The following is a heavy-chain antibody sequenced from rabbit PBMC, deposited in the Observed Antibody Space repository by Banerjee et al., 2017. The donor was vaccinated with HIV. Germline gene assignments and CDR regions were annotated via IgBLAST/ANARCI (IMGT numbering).Heavy chain of an antibody. CDR2: IDPIFGTT. CDR3: ARDRGSGWGDAIDP. J-gene: IGHJ2*01. CDR1: GFSFSSSDY. D-gene: IGHD4-1*01. V-gene: IGHV1S40*01. Sequence: QSLEESGGDLVKPGASLTLTCTASGFSFSSSDYICWVRQAPGKGLEWIGYIDPIFGTTSYASWVNGRFTISSDNAQNTVDLQMNSLTAADTATYFCARDRGSGWGDAIDPWGQGTLVTVS.